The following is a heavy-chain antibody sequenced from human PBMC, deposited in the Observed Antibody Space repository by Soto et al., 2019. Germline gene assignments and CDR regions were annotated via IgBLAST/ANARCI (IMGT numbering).Heavy chain of an antibody. CDR1: GFTVSSNY. V-gene: IGHV3-53*01. CDR2: IYSGGST. D-gene: IGHD1-26*01. Sequence: GGSLRLSCAASGFTVSSNYMSWVRQAPGKGLEWVSVIYSGGSTYYADSVKGRFTISRDNSKNTLWLQMNSLRVEDTALYYCAKVSLGATTITDFYYYGLDVWGQGTTVTVSS. CDR3: AKVSLGATTITDFYYYGLDV. J-gene: IGHJ6*02.